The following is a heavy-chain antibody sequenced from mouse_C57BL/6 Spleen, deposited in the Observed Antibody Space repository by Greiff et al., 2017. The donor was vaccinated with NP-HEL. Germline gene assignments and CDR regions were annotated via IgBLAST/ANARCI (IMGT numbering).Heavy chain of an antibody. V-gene: IGHV1-81*01. CDR1: GYTFTSYG. Sequence: QVQLQQSGAELARPGASVKLSCKASGYTFTSYGISWVKQRTGQGLEWIGEIYPRSGNTYYTEKFKGKATLTADKSSSTTYMGLRSLTYEDSAVYFCARDVVTPWFAYRGQGTLVTVSA. D-gene: IGHD2-2*01. CDR2: IYPRSGNT. J-gene: IGHJ3*01. CDR3: ARDVVTPWFAY.